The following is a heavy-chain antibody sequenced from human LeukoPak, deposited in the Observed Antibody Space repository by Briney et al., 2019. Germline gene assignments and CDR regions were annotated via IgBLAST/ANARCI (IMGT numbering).Heavy chain of an antibody. CDR3: ARRELGSPFDY. J-gene: IGHJ4*02. CDR1: GGSISSYY. Sequence: SETLSLTCTVSGGSISSYYWGWIRQPPGKGLEWIGSIYYSGSTYYNPSLKSRVTISVDTSKNQFSLKLSSVTAADTAVYYCARRELGSPFDYWGQGTLVTVSS. D-gene: IGHD7-27*01. CDR2: IYYSGST. V-gene: IGHV4-39*01.